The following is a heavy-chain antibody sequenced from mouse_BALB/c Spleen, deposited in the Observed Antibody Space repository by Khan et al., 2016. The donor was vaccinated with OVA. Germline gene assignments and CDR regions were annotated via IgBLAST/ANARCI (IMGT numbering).Heavy chain of an antibody. Sequence: EVELVESGTVLARPGASVKMSCKASGYSFTSYWMHWIKQRPGQGLEWIGTIYPGNSDNRYNQKFKGKAKLTAVTSASTAYMELSSLTNEDAAVYYCTRSYDSYYVDYWGQGTTLTVSS. CDR3: TRSYDSYYVDY. V-gene: IGHV1-5*01. CDR2: IYPGNSDN. D-gene: IGHD2-4*01. CDR1: GYSFTSYW. J-gene: IGHJ2*01.